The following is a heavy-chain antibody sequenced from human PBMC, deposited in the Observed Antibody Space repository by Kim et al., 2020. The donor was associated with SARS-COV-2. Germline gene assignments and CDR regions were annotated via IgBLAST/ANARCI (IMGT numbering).Heavy chain of an antibody. Sequence: SVKVSCKASGGTFSSYAISWVRQAPGQGLEWMGGIIPIFGTANYAQKFQGRVTITADESTSTAYMELSSLRSEDTAVYYCARDLRRHGSGGDWFDPWGQGTLVTVSS. J-gene: IGHJ5*02. D-gene: IGHD3-10*01. CDR3: ARDLRRHGSGGDWFDP. CDR2: IIPIFGTA. CDR1: GGTFSSYA. V-gene: IGHV1-69*13.